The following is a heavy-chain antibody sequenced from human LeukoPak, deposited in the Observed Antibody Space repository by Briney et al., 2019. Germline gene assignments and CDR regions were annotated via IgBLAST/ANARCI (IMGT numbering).Heavy chain of an antibody. V-gene: IGHV3-49*03. CDR1: GFTFGDYA. CDR2: IRSKAYGGTT. CDR3: TRVEEARADFDY. J-gene: IGHJ4*02. Sequence: PGRSLRLSCTASGFTFGDYAMSWFRQAPGKGLEWVGFIRSKAYGGTTEYAASVKGRFTISRDDSKSIAYLQMNSLKTEDTAVYYYTRVEEARADFDYWGQGTLVTVSS.